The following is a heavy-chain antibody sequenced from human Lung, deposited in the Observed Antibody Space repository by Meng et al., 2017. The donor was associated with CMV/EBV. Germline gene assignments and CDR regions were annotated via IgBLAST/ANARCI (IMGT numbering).Heavy chain of an antibody. CDR1: GYTFTGYY. V-gene: IGHV1-2*06. Sequence: QVQLVQSGAEVKKPGASVKVSCKTSGYTFTGYYTHWVRQAPGQGLEWMRRINPKSGATDYAQKFQGRVTLTRDTSINTAYMELNRLTSDDTAVYYCARFGEVIDYWGQGTLVTVSS. J-gene: IGHJ4*02. D-gene: IGHD3-10*01. CDR2: INPKSGAT. CDR3: ARFGEVIDY.